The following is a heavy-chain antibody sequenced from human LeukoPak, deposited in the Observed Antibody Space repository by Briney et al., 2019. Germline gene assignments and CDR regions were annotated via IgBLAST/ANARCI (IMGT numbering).Heavy chain of an antibody. CDR3: ARLNKLRRGATINSFYYYMDV. J-gene: IGHJ6*03. D-gene: IGHD5-12*01. CDR2: IDHRGST. V-gene: IGHV4-34*01. CDR1: GGSFSGYD. Sequence: SETLSLTCGVSGGSFSGYDWSWIRQSPGKGLEWIGEIDHRGSTSYNPSLESPVTISLDTSKNQFSLTLSSVTAADTAVYYCARLNKLRRGATINSFYYYMDVWGKGTTVTISS.